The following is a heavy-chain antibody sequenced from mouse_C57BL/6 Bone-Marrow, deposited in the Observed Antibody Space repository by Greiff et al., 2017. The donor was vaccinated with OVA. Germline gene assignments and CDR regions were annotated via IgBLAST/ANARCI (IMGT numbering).Heavy chain of an antibody. Sequence: QVQLQQPGAELVKPGASVKMSCKASGYTFTSYWITWVKQRPGQGLEWIGDIYPGSGSTNYNEQFKDKATLTVDSSSSTAYMQLSSLTSEDSAVYYCAMAPIYYFDYWGQGTTLTVSS. CDR3: AMAPIYYFDY. D-gene: IGHD6-5*01. J-gene: IGHJ2*01. V-gene: IGHV1-55*01. CDR2: IYPGSGST. CDR1: GYTFTSYW.